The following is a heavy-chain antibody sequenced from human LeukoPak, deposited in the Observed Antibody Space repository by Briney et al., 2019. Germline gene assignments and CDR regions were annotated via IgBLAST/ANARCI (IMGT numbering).Heavy chain of an antibody. J-gene: IGHJ4*02. V-gene: IGHV3-7*03. Sequence: GGSLRLSCAASGFTFSSYWMSWVRQAPGKGLEWVANIKQDGSEKYYVDSVKGRFTISRDNAKNSLYLQMNSLRAEDTAVYYCAKDHLSARWLPVPPELALDYWGQGTLVTVSS. D-gene: IGHD5-24*01. CDR1: GFTFSSYW. CDR3: AKDHLSARWLPVPPELALDY. CDR2: IKQDGSEK.